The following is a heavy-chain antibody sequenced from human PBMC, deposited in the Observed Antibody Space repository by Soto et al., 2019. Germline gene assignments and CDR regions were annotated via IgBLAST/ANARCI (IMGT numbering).Heavy chain of an antibody. CDR1: GGSISSYY. Sequence: QVQLQESGPGLVKPSETLSLTCTVSGGSISSYYWRWIRQPPGKGLEWIGYIYYSGSTNYNPSLKSRVTISVDTSKNQFSLKLSSVTAADTAVYYCAREGITMISGAFDIWGQGTMVTVSS. CDR2: IYYSGST. CDR3: AREGITMISGAFDI. D-gene: IGHD3-22*01. V-gene: IGHV4-59*01. J-gene: IGHJ3*02.